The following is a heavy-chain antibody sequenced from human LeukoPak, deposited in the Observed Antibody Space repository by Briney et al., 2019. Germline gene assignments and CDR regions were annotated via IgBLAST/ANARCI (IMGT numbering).Heavy chain of an antibody. J-gene: IGHJ4*02. CDR1: GFTFSSYA. CDR2: ISGSGGST. CDR3: ATDLWFGESPSDY. D-gene: IGHD3-10*01. V-gene: IGHV3-23*01. Sequence: PGGSLRLSCAASGFTFSSYAMSWVRQAPGKGLEWVSAISGSGGSTYYADSVKGRFTISRDNSKNTLYLQMNSLRAEDTAVYYCATDLWFGESPSDYWGQGTLVTVSS.